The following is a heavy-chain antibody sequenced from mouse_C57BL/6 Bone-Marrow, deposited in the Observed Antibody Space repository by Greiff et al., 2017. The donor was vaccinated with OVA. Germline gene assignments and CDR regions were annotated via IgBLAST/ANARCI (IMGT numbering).Heavy chain of an antibody. CDR2: IWWDDDK. V-gene: IGHV8-8*01. CDR1: GFSLSTFGMG. CDR3: ARISPRSPRFAY. Sequence: QVTLKVSGPGILQPSQTLSLTCSFSGFSLSTFGMGVGWIRQPSGKGLEWLAHIWWDDDKYYNPALKSRLTISKDTSKNQVFLTIANVDTADTATNFRARISPRSPRFAYWGQGTLVTVSA. J-gene: IGHJ3*01.